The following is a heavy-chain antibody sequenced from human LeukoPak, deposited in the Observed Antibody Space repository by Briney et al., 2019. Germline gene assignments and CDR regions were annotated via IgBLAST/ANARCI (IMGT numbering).Heavy chain of an antibody. D-gene: IGHD3-9*01. J-gene: IGHJ4*02. Sequence: GGSLRLSCAASGFTFSSYTMNWVRQAPGKGLEWVSSISSDGSIYYADSAKGRFTISRDNAKSSLFLQMNSLRAEDTAVYYCARVPEYMDLLILYSTTPDCWGQGTLVTVSS. CDR2: ISSDGSI. CDR3: ARVPEYMDLLILYSTTPDC. V-gene: IGHV3-69-1*01. CDR1: GFTFSSYT.